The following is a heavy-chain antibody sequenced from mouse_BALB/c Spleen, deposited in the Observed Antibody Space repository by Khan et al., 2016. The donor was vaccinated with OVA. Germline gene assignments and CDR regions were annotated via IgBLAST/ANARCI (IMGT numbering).Heavy chain of an antibody. Sequence: EVQLQESGPGLVKPSQSLSLTCTVTGYSITRDYAWNWIRQFPGNNLEWMGYISYSGSTSYNPSLKSRISITRDTSKNQFFLQLNSVTTEDTATXYCASELGRYYAMDYWGQGTSVTVSS. D-gene: IGHD4-1*01. CDR3: ASELGRYYAMDY. CDR2: ISYSGST. J-gene: IGHJ4*01. CDR1: GYSITRDYA. V-gene: IGHV3-2*02.